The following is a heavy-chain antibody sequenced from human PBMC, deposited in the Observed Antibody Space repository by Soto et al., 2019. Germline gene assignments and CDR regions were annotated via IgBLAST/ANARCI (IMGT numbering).Heavy chain of an antibody. CDR1: GFTFSSYG. CDR3: ARDRIVGANLLDY. J-gene: IGHJ4*02. V-gene: IGHV3-33*01. D-gene: IGHD1-26*01. CDR2: IWYDGSNK. Sequence: QVQLVESGGGVVQPGRSLRLSCAASGFTFSSYGMHWVRQAPGKGLEWVAVIWYDGSNKYYADSVKGRFTISRDNSKNTLYLQMNSLRAEDTAVYYCARDRIVGANLLDYWGQGTLVTVSS.